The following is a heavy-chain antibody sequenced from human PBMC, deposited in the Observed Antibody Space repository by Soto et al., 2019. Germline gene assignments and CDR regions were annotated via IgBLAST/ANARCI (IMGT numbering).Heavy chain of an antibody. J-gene: IGHJ4*02. CDR1: GGSISSSSYY. V-gene: IGHV4-39*01. D-gene: IGHD2-15*01. Sequence: QLLESGPGLVKPSETLSLTCTVSGGSISSSSYYWGWIRQPPGKGLEWIGSIYYSGSTYYNPSLKSRVTISVDTSKNQFSLKLSSVTAADTAVYYCARLYCSGGSCYVSYWGQGTLVTVSS. CDR2: IYYSGST. CDR3: ARLYCSGGSCYVSY.